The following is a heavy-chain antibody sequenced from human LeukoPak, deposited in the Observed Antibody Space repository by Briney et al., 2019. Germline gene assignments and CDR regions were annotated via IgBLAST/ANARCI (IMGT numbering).Heavy chain of an antibody. CDR3: ARDGRGGYLDV. CDR2: INQDGSEK. Sequence: GGSLRLSCAASGFTFSSYWMSWVRQAPGKGLEWVASINQDGSEKYYVDSVKGRFTISRDNTKNSRYLQMNSLRAEDAAVYYCARDGRGGYLDVWGKGTTVTVSS. J-gene: IGHJ6*03. CDR1: GFTFSSYW. V-gene: IGHV3-7*01. D-gene: IGHD1-14*01.